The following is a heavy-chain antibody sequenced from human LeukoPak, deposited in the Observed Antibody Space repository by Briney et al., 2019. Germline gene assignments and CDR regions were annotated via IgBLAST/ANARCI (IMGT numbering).Heavy chain of an antibody. V-gene: IGHV1-69*04. CDR3: ARERGYCSSTSCYQYYYYGMDV. CDR1: GGTFSSYA. D-gene: IGHD2-2*01. CDR2: IIPILGIA. Sequence: ASVKVSCKASGGTFSSYAISWVRQAPGQGLEWMGRIIPILGIANYAQKFQGRVTITADKSTSTAYMELSSLRSEDTAVYYCARERGYCSSTSCYQYYYYGMDVWGQGTTVTVSS. J-gene: IGHJ6*02.